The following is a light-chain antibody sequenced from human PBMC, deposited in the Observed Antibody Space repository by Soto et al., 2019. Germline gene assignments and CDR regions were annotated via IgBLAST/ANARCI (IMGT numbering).Light chain of an antibody. CDR2: DTS. V-gene: IGKV3-20*01. Sequence: GTLSVDRRARATPSCRASQFLSSYLAWYQQKPGQAPGLLIYDTSTRASGVPDRFSGSGSGTEFTLTIRRLAPEEFAVYHFQQHATPAQTVAQGTKVDIK. CDR1: QFLSSY. J-gene: IGKJ1*01. CDR3: QQHATPAQT.